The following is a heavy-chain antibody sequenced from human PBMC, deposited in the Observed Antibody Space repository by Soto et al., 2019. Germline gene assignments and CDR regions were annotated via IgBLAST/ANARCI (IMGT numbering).Heavy chain of an antibody. J-gene: IGHJ6*02. V-gene: IGHV1-69*12. CDR1: GGTFSSYA. CDR3: ASPMGTGTTDYYYYGMDV. D-gene: IGHD1-1*01. CDR2: IIPIFGTA. Sequence: QVQLVQSGAEVKKPGSSVKVSCKASGGTFSSYAISWVRQAPGQGLEWMGGIIPIFGTANYAQKFQGRVMITADESTSTAYMELSSLRSEDTAVYYCASPMGTGTTDYYYYGMDVWGQGTTVTVSS.